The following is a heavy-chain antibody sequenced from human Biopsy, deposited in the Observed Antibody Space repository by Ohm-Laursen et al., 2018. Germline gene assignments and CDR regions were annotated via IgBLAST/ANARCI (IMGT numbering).Heavy chain of an antibody. CDR2: ISPSSGAT. CDR3: ARDIMNPIGGLVARSDVFDV. D-gene: IGHD3-16*02. Sequence: ASVKVSCKASGYTFTDYFLHWVRQAPGQGPEWMGWISPSSGATTYAQKFQGRVTIIRDTSATTGYMELSSLSSDDTAVYYCARDIMNPIGGLVARSDVFDVWGQGTMVTVSS. V-gene: IGHV1-2*02. CDR1: GYTFTDYF. J-gene: IGHJ3*01.